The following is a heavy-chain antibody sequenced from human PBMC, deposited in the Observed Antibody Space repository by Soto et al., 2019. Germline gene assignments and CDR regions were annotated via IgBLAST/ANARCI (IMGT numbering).Heavy chain of an antibody. Sequence: QITLKESGPTLVKPTQTLTLTCTFSGFSLSTSGVGVGWIRQPPGKALEWLALIFWDDDKRYSPSLRSRLTITKDTSKNQVVLTMTNMDPVDTATYFCAQSGRKIRGTPSSDSMDVWVQGTTVTVSS. CDR1: GFSLSTSGVG. V-gene: IGHV2-5*02. J-gene: IGHJ6*02. D-gene: IGHD3-10*01. CDR2: IFWDDDK. CDR3: AQSGRKIRGTPSSDSMDV.